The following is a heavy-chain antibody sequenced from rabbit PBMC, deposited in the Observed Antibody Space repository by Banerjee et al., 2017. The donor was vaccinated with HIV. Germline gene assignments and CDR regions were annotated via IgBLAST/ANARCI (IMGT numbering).Heavy chain of an antibody. D-gene: IGHD6-1*01. CDR2: INTSSGNT. V-gene: IGHV1S40*01. CDR1: GFSFSHKYV. CDR3: ARDTYGYAGHAFGGMDL. Sequence: QSLEESGGDLVKPEGSLTLTCTASGFSFSHKYVMCWVRQAPGKGLEWIGCINTSSGNTGYASWAKGRFTISKTSSTTVTLQMTSLTAADTATYFCARDTYGYAGHAFGGMDLWGPGTLV. J-gene: IGHJ6*01.